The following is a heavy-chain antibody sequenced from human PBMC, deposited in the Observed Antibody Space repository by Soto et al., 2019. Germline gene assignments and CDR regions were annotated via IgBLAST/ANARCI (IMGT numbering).Heavy chain of an antibody. CDR2: INTNTGNP. V-gene: IGHV7-4-1*01. Sequence: PGASVKVSCKASGYTFTSYAMNWVRQAPGQGLEWMGWINTNTGNPTYAQGFTGRFVFSLDTSVSTAYLQICSLKAEDTAVYYCARDRAFYDILTGYQYSLDAFDIWGQGTMVTVSS. CDR3: ARDRAFYDILTGYQYSLDAFDI. D-gene: IGHD3-9*01. CDR1: GYTFTSYA. J-gene: IGHJ3*02.